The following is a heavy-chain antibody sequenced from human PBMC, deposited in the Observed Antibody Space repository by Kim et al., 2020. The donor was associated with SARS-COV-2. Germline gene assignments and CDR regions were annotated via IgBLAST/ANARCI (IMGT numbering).Heavy chain of an antibody. D-gene: IGHD3-16*02. V-gene: IGHV1-18*01. CDR3: ASSDYAYIWGSYRYPHVDY. CDR1: GYTFTSYG. Sequence: ASVKVSCKASGYTFTSYGISWVRQAPGQGLEWMGWISAYNGNTNYAQKLQGRVTMTTDTSTSTAYMELRSLRSDDTAVYYCASSDYAYIWGSYRYPHVDYWGQETLVPPSS. CDR2: ISAYNGNT. J-gene: IGHJ4*02.